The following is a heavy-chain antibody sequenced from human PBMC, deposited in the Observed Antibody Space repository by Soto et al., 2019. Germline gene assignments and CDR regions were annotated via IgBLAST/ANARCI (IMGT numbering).Heavy chain of an antibody. CDR2: IWYDGSNK. CDR1: GFTFSSYG. V-gene: IGHV3-33*01. J-gene: IGHJ4*02. CDR3: ARDPRGTGTFDY. D-gene: IGHD1-1*01. Sequence: PGGSLRLSCAASGFTFSSYGMHWVRQAPGKGLEWVAVIWYDGSNKYYADSVKGRFTISRDNSKNTLYLQMNSRRAEDTAVYYCARDPRGTGTFDYWGQGTLVTVSS.